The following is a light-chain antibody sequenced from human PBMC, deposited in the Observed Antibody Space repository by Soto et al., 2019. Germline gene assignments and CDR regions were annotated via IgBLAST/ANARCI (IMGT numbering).Light chain of an antibody. Sequence: QTVLTQSPSASASLGASVKLTCTLSSGHSSYAIAWHQQQPEKGPRYLVKLNSDGSHSKGDGIPDRFSGSSSGAERYLTISSRQSEDEADYYGQTWGTGSVVFGGGTKLTVL. CDR1: SGHSSYA. V-gene: IGLV4-69*01. J-gene: IGLJ2*01. CDR3: QTWGTGSVV. CDR2: LNSDGSH.